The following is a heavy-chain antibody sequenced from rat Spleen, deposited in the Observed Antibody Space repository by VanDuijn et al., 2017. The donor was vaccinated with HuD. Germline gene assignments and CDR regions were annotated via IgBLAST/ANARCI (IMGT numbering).Heavy chain of an antibody. Sequence: EVKLVESGGGLVQPGRSLKLSCAASGFTFSNYGMAWVRQTPTKGLEWVASISTGGGNTYYRDSVKGRFTISRDNAKSTLYLQMDSLRSEDTATYYCARREYGGFFGYFDYWGQGVMVTVSS. CDR2: ISTGGGNT. J-gene: IGHJ2*01. CDR3: ARREYGGFFGYFDY. D-gene: IGHD1-11*01. CDR1: GFTFSNYG. V-gene: IGHV5S13*01.